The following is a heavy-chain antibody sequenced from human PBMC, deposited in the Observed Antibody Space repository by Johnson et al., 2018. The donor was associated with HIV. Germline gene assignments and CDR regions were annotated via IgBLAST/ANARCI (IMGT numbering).Heavy chain of an antibody. CDR2: IIWNSGSI. CDR1: GFTFDDHA. V-gene: IGHV3-9*01. D-gene: IGHD5-18*01. CDR3: AKDRFRVGTTMAESGAFDI. J-gene: IGHJ3*02. Sequence: VQLVESGGGLVQPGRSLRLSCASSGFTFDDHAMHWVRHAPGKGLEWVSGIIWNSGSIAYADSVKGRFPISSDNAKNSLYLQMNSLRAEDTALYYCAKDRFRVGTTMAESGAFDIWGQGTMVTVSS.